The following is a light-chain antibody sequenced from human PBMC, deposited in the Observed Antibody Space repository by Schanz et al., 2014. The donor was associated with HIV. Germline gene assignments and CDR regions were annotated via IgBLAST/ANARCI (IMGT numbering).Light chain of an antibody. Sequence: DIQMTQSPSSLSASVGDRVTITCRASQSLSFYLNWYKQKPGRAPKLLIYTASNLQSGVPSRFSGSGSGTDFSLTITSLQPEDFATYYCQQSLSAPLTFGGGTKVEIK. J-gene: IGKJ4*01. V-gene: IGKV1-39*01. CDR3: QQSLSAPLT. CDR1: QSLSFY. CDR2: TAS.